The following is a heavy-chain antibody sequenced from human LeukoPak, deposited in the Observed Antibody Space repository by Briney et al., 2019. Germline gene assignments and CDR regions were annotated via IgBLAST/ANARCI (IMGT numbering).Heavy chain of an antibody. J-gene: IGHJ6*03. Sequence: SVKVSCKASGGTFSSYAISWVRQAPGQGLEWMGGIIPIFGTANYAQKFQGRVTITADKSTSTAYMELSSLRSEDTAVYYCARALSRDGYNSDYYYMDVWGKGTTVTVSS. CDR2: IIPIFGTA. V-gene: IGHV1-69*06. D-gene: IGHD5-24*01. CDR1: GGTFSSYA. CDR3: ARALSRDGYNSDYYYMDV.